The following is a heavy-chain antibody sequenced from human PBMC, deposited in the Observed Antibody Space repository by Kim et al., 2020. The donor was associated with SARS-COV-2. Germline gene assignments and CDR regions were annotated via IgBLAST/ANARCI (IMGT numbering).Heavy chain of an antibody. CDR1: GFSFSSNA. Sequence: GGSLRLSCAASGFSFSSNAMNWVRQAPGKGLEWISGIGGSGASTYYADSVKGRFTISRDISKNTMYLQMNSLRAEDTAVYYCAKFPLWFGDGMDVWGQGTTVTVSS. J-gene: IGHJ6*02. D-gene: IGHD3-10*01. V-gene: IGHV3-23*01. CDR2: IGGSGAST. CDR3: AKFPLWFGDGMDV.